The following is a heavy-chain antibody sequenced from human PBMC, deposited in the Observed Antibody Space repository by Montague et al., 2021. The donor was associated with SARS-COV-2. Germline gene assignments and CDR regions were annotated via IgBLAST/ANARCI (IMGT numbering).Heavy chain of an antibody. V-gene: IGHV3-30*04. Sequence: SLRLSCAASGFTFSSYALHWVRQAPGKGLEWVADISHEGSYKYYADSVKGRFTISRDNSKNTLYLDMNSLRAEDTALYYCARDLESTGYFDPYYYHGMDVGGQGTTVTVSS. J-gene: IGHJ6*02. CDR1: GFTFSSYA. CDR2: ISHEGSYK. D-gene: IGHD3-9*01. CDR3: ARDLESTGYFDPYYYHGMDV.